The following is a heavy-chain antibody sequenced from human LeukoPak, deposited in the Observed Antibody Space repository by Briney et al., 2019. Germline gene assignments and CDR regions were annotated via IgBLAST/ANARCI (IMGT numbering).Heavy chain of an antibody. CDR1: GFTFSSYG. V-gene: IGHV3-30*18. J-gene: IGHJ4*02. Sequence: SGGSLRLSCAASGFTFSSYGMHWVRQVPGKGLEWVAVISYDGSNKYYADSMKGRFTISRDNSKNTLYLQMNSLRAEDTAVYYCAKEARWWELMYYFDYWGQGTLVTVSS. D-gene: IGHD1-26*01. CDR3: AKEARWWELMYYFDY. CDR2: ISYDGSNK.